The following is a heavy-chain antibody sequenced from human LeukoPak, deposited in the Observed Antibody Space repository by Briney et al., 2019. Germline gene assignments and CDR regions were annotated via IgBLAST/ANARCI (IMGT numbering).Heavy chain of an antibody. Sequence: GGSLRLSCAASGFTFSKYWMSWVRQAPGKGLEWVANIKHDGSEKYYVDSVKGRFIISRDNAEDSLYLEMNSLRAEDTAIYYCVRDPTAAGTDYWGQGTLVTVSS. CDR2: IKHDGSEK. CDR1: GFTFSKYW. J-gene: IGHJ4*02. V-gene: IGHV3-7*01. CDR3: VRDPTAAGTDY. D-gene: IGHD6-13*01.